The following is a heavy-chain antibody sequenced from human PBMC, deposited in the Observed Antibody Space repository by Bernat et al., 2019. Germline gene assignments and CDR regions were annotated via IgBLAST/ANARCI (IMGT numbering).Heavy chain of an antibody. J-gene: IGHJ5*02. CDR3: AKDLFFVAVAGIADP. V-gene: IGHV3-30*18. CDR2: ISYDGSNK. CDR1: GFTFSSYG. Sequence: QVQLVESGGGVVQPGRSLRLSWAASGFTFSSYGMHWVRQAPGKGLEWVAVISYDGSNKYYADSVKGRFTISRDNSKNTLYLQMNSLRAEDTAVYYCAKDLFFVAVAGIADPWGQGTLVTVSS. D-gene: IGHD6-19*01.